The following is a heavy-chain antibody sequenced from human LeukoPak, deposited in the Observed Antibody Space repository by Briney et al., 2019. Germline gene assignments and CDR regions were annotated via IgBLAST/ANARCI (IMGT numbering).Heavy chain of an antibody. CDR3: ASDFGEYRPVDY. D-gene: IGHD2/OR15-2a*01. CDR2: ISFDGTNK. CDR1: GFRFNYHA. V-gene: IGHV3-30*04. J-gene: IGHJ4*02. Sequence: PGGSLRLSCEASGFRFNYHAMRWVRQAPGKGLEWVAVISFDGTNKYYADSVDGRFTISRVNSKNTVFLQMDSLRREDTAVYFCASDFGEYRPVDYWGQGTLVTVSS.